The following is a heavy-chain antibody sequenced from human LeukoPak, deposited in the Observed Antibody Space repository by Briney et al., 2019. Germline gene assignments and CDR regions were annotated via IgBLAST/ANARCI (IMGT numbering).Heavy chain of an antibody. CDR1: GFTFSSYS. CDR3: AKDPAFRHSSSWYIDY. V-gene: IGHV3-21*01. D-gene: IGHD6-13*01. CDR2: ISSSSSYI. Sequence: PEGSLRLSCAASGFTFSSYSMNWVRQAPGKGLEWVSSISSSSSYIYYADSVKGRFTISRDNAKNSLYLQMNSLRAEDTAVYYCAKDPAFRHSSSWYIDYWGQGTLVTVSS. J-gene: IGHJ4*02.